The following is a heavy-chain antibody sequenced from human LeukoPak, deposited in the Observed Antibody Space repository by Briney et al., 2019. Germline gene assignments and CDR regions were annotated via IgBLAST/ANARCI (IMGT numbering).Heavy chain of an antibody. CDR3: ARDRNSYVYIGYYYMDV. D-gene: IGHD5-18*01. Sequence: GSSVTVSCKASGGTFSSYTISWVRQAPGQGLEWMGRIIPILGIANYAQKFQGRVTITADKSTSTAYMELSSLRSEETAVYYCARDRNSYVYIGYYYMDVWGKGTTVTVSS. CDR1: GGTFSSYT. CDR2: IIPILGIA. J-gene: IGHJ6*03. V-gene: IGHV1-69*04.